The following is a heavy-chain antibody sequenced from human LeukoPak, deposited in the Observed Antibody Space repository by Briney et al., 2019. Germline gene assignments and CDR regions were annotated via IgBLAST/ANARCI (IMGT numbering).Heavy chain of an antibody. J-gene: IGHJ4*02. CDR3: ARGNHGITGTYGS. CDR1: GFTVSSNY. CDR2: IYSGGST. Sequence: GGSLRLSCAASGFTVSSNYMSWVRQAPGKGLEWVSVIYSGGSTYYADSVKGRFTISRHNSKNTLYLQMNSLRAEDTAVYYCARGNHGITGTYGSWGQGTLVTVSS. V-gene: IGHV3-53*04. D-gene: IGHD1-20*01.